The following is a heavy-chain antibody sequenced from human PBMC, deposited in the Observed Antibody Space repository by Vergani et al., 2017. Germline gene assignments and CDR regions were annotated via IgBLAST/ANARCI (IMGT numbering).Heavy chain of an antibody. Sequence: EVQLVESGGGLVKRGGSLRLSCAASGFTFSSYSMNWVRQAPGKGLEWVSSISGSSSYIHYSDSLKGRFTISRDNAKSSLYLQMNSLRAEDTGVYYCAGDRYYLGSASYPYFHYYGLDVWGQGTAVTVSS. CDR2: ISGSSSYI. J-gene: IGHJ6*02. CDR1: GFTFSSYS. D-gene: IGHD3-10*01. CDR3: AGDRYYLGSASYPYFHYYGLDV. V-gene: IGHV3-21*01.